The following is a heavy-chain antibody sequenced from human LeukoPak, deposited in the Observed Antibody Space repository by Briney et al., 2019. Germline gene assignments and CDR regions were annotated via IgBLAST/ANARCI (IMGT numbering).Heavy chain of an antibody. J-gene: IGHJ4*02. CDR3: ARGDKYDFWSGTNDY. CDR1: GYTFTNYA. V-gene: IGHV7-4-1*02. CDR2: INTNTGNP. Sequence: ASVKVSCKATGYTFTNYAMNWVRQAPGQGLEWMGWINTNTGNPTYAQGFTGRFVFSLDTSVSTAYLQISSLKAEDTAVYYCARGDKYDFWSGTNDYWGQGTLVTVSS. D-gene: IGHD3-3*01.